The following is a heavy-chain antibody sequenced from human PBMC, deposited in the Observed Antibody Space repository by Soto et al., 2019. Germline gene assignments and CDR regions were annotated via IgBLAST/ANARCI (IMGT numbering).Heavy chain of an antibody. CDR1: GFTFSDYY. D-gene: IGHD2-15*01. CDR2: ISSSGTGI. Sequence: GGSLRVSCAASGFTFSDYYMTWIRQAPGEGLEWVSYISSSGTGIYYADSVRGRFTISRDNAKNSLYLQMSSLRAEDTAVYYCARAYSDAFDIWGQGTMVTVSS. J-gene: IGHJ3*02. CDR3: ARAYSDAFDI. V-gene: IGHV3-11*01.